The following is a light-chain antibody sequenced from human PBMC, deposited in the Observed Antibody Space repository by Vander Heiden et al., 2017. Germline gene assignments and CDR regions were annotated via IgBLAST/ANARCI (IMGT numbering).Light chain of an antibody. Sequence: DIQITQSPSSLSASVGDRVTITCRASQSISSYLNWYQQKPGKAPKLLIYAASSLQSGVPSRFSGSGSGTDFTLTISRLQPEDFATYYCQQSYSKRTFGQGTKVEIK. CDR3: QQSYSKRT. V-gene: IGKV1-39*01. CDR1: QSISSY. J-gene: IGKJ1*01. CDR2: AAS.